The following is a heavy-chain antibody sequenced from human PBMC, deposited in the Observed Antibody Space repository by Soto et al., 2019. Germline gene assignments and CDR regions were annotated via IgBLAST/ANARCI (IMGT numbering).Heavy chain of an antibody. CDR3: AKEYGSTWIDH. V-gene: IGHV3-30*18. CDR2: MSYDGTKQ. Sequence: GGSLRLSCAASGFTFSTYGMHWVRRAPGKGLEWVAAMSYDGTKQYYVDSVKGRFTIPRDNSRNTLFLQLNSLRDEDTAVYYCAKEYGSTWIDHWGQGTPVTVSS. D-gene: IGHD6-13*01. CDR1: GFTFSTYG. J-gene: IGHJ4*02.